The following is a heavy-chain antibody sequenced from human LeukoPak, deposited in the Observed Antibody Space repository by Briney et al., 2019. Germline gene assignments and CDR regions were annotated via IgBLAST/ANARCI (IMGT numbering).Heavy chain of an antibody. Sequence: SSETLSLTCTVSGGSISSYYWSWIRQPPGKGLEWIGYIYNSGSTNYNPSLKSRVTISVDTSKNQFSLKLSSVTAADTAVYYCARRYYGHFDDWGQGTLVTVSS. J-gene: IGHJ4*02. CDR1: GGSISSYY. CDR3: ARRYYGHFDD. V-gene: IGHV4-4*08. D-gene: IGHD4-17*01. CDR2: IYNSGST.